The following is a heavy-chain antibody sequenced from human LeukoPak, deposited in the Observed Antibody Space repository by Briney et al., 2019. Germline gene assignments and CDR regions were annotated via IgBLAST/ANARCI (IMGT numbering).Heavy chain of an antibody. J-gene: IGHJ4*02. D-gene: IGHD4-11*01. CDR2: ISWNSGSI. V-gene: IGHV3-9*01. CDR1: GFTFDDYA. CDR3: AKGGLTTRGGFDY. Sequence: PGGSLRLSCAASGFTFDDYAMHWVRQAPGKGLEWVSGISWNSGSIGYADSVKGRFTISRDNAKNSLYLQMNSLRAEDTALYYCAKGGLTTRGGFDYWGQGTLVTVSS.